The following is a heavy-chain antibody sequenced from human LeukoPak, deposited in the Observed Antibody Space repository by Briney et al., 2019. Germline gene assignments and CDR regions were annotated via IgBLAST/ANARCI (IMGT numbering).Heavy chain of an antibody. CDR1: GGSISSYY. V-gene: IGHV4-59*01. Sequence: PSETLSLTCTVSGGSISSYYWSWIRQPPGKGLEWIGYIYYSGSTNYNPSLKSRVTLSVDTSRNQLSLQLSSVTTADTAVYYCVRGPYGASISKWFDPWGQGTLVIVSS. J-gene: IGHJ5*02. CDR3: VRGPYGASISKWFDP. D-gene: IGHD4/OR15-4a*01. CDR2: IYYSGST.